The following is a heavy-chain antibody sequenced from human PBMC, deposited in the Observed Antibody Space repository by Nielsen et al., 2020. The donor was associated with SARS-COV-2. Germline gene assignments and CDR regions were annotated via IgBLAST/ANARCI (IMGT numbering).Heavy chain of an antibody. CDR3: ARRDYYDSSGYYYGAFDY. D-gene: IGHD3-22*01. CDR2: IYPGDSDT. Sequence: GESLKISCKGSGYSFTGYWIGWVRQMPGKGLEWMGIIYPGDSDTRYSPSFQGQVTISADKSISTAYLQWSSLKASDTAMYYCARRDYYDSSGYYYGAFDYWGQGTLVTVSS. V-gene: IGHV5-51*01. J-gene: IGHJ4*02. CDR1: GYSFTGYW.